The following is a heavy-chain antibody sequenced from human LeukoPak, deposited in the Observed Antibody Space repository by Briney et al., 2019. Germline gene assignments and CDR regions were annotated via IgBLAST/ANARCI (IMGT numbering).Heavy chain of an antibody. CDR3: ARAGSSSHYYYYYYMDV. CDR1: GGSFSGYY. J-gene: IGHJ6*03. Sequence: PSETLSLTCAVYGGSFSGYYWSWIRQPPGKGLEWIGEINHSGSTNYSPSLKSRVTISVDTSKNQFSLKLSSVTAADTAVYYCARAGSSSHYYYYYYMDVWGKGTTVTVSS. CDR2: INHSGST. V-gene: IGHV4-34*01. D-gene: IGHD6-6*01.